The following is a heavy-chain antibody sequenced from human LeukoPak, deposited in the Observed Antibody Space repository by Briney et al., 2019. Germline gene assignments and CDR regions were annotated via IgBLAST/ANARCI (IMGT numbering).Heavy chain of an antibody. CDR1: GGSVSSGSYY. J-gene: IGHJ4*02. CDR2: INHSGST. V-gene: IGHV4-39*07. Sequence: PSETLSLTCTVSGGSVSSGSYYWSWIRQPPGKGLEWIGEINHSGSTNYNPSLKSRVTISVDTSKNQFSLKLSSVTAADTAVYYCARKSYYDSSGYYYGGYYFDYWGQGTLVTVSS. CDR3: ARKSYYDSSGYYYGGYYFDY. D-gene: IGHD3-22*01.